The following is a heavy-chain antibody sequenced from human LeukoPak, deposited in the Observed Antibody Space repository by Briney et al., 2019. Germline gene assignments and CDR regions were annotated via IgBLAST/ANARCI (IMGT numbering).Heavy chain of an antibody. CDR1: GFTFDDYA. Sequence: PGGSLRLSCAASGFTFDDYAMHWVRQRPGKGLEWVSGISSNSDAVAYAYSLKGRFTISRDNAKNSLYLQMNTLRDEDTAFYYCAKDRWTIFGVSSGEGWFDPWGQDTMVSVSS. D-gene: IGHD3-3*01. J-gene: IGHJ5*02. CDR3: AKDRWTIFGVSSGEGWFDP. V-gene: IGHV3-9*01. CDR2: ISSNSDAV.